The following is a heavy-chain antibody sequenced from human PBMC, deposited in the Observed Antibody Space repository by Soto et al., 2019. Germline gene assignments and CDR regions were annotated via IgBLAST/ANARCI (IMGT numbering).Heavy chain of an antibody. V-gene: IGHV1-18*01. D-gene: IGHD2-2*01. J-gene: IGHJ4*02. CDR2: ISPYTGNT. CDR1: GYIFVNYG. CDR3: SSLKASDTAMYFCARPMDVHRTVYYAI. Sequence: SVKVSCKASGYIFVNYGIAWVRQAPGQGLEWMGWISPYTGNTHSATKIQGRLTMTTDTSTSTAYMDLGSLTSDDTAYLQWSSLKASDTAMYFCARPMDVHRTVYYAIWGQGTPVTVSS.